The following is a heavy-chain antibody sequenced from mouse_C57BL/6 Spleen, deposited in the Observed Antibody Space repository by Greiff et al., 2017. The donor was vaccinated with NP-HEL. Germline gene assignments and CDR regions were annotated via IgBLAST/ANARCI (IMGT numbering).Heavy chain of an antibody. CDR2: INPNNGGT. CDR1: GYTFTDYN. CDR3: ARSLDYYGSSYGGYFDV. V-gene: IGHV1-22*01. J-gene: IGHJ1*03. D-gene: IGHD1-1*01. Sequence: EVQLQESGPELVKPGASVKMSCKASGYTFTDYNMHWVKQSHGKSLEWIGYINPNNGGTSYNQKFKGKATLTVNKSSSTAYMELRSLTSEDSAVYYCARSLDYYGSSYGGYFDVWGTGTTVTVSS.